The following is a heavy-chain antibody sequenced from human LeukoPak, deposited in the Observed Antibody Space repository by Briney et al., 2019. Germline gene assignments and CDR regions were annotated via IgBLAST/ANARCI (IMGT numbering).Heavy chain of an antibody. V-gene: IGHV3-21*01. CDR1: GFTLSSYS. CDR3: AREAGRWLLNSKTIDY. D-gene: IGHD1-20*01. Sequence: GGSLRLSCAASGFTLSSYSMNWVRQAPGKGLEWVSSISSSSSYIYYADSVKGRFTISRDNAKNSLYLQMNSLRAEDTAVYYCAREAGRWLLNSKTIDYWGQGTLVTVSS. J-gene: IGHJ4*02. CDR2: ISSSSSYI.